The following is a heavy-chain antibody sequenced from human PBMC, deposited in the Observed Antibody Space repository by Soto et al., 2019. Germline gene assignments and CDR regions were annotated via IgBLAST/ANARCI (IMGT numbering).Heavy chain of an antibody. Sequence: EVQLVESGGGLVKPGGSLRLSCAASGFTFSSYSMNWLSQAPGKGLEWVSSISCSTSYIYYADSVKGRFTISRDNAKNSLYLQMNSLRAEDTAVYYCARVVDYCDPYYYYGMDVWGQGTTVTVSS. CDR1: GFTFSSYS. J-gene: IGHJ6*02. CDR3: ARVVDYCDPYYYYGMDV. D-gene: IGHD3-22*01. V-gene: IGHV3-21*01. CDR2: ISCSTSYI.